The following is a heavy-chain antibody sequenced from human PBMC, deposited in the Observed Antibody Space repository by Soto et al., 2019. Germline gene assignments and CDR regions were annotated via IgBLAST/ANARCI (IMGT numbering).Heavy chain of an antibody. V-gene: IGHV1-69*08. CDR1: GGTFSSYT. CDR3: AREGLGIAARGVFDY. J-gene: IGHJ4*02. CDR2: IIPILGIA. Sequence: QVQLVQSGAEVKKPGSSVKVSCKASGGTFSSYTISWVRQAPGQGLEWMGRIIPILGIANYAQKFQGRVTITADKSTSTAYMELSSLRSEDTAVYYCAREGLGIAARGVFDYWGQGTLVTVSS. D-gene: IGHD6-6*01.